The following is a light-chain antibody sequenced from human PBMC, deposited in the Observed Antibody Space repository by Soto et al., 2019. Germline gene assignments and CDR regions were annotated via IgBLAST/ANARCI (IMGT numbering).Light chain of an antibody. V-gene: IGKV3-11*01. CDR1: QGIGDT. J-gene: IGKJ5*01. CDR2: DAS. CDR3: QQRSNWPPAIT. Sequence: EVVMRQSPATLSVSPGEGATLSCRASQGIGDTLAWYQHKPGQTPRLLIYDASNRATGIPARFSGSGSGTDFTLTISSLEPEDFAVYYCQQRSNWPPAITFGQGTRLEIK.